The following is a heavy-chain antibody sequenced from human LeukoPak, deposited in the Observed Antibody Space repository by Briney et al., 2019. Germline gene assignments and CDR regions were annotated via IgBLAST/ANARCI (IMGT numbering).Heavy chain of an antibody. V-gene: IGHV4-34*01. CDR2: VNHSGST. J-gene: IGHJ4*02. CDR1: GGSFSGYY. D-gene: IGHD3-10*01. CDR3: VRDRLWFGELSFDY. Sequence: PSETLSLTCAVYGGSFSGYYWSWIRQPPGKGLEWIGEVNHSGSTNYNPSLKSRVTISVDTSKNQFSLKLSSVTAADTAVYYCVRDRLWFGELSFDYWGQGTLVTVSS.